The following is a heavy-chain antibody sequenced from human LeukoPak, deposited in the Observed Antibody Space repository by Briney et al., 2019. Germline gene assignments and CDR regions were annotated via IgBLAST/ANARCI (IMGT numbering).Heavy chain of an antibody. Sequence: SETLSLTCTVSGGSISSSSYYWAWIRQPPGKGLEWIGNIFYSGSTYYNPSLKSRVTISVDTSKNQFSLKLSSVTAADTAVYYCARGYSSGWYVYFDYWGQGTLVTVSS. CDR3: ARGYSSGWYVYFDY. V-gene: IGHV4-39*07. D-gene: IGHD6-19*01. CDR1: GGSISSSSYY. CDR2: IFYSGST. J-gene: IGHJ4*02.